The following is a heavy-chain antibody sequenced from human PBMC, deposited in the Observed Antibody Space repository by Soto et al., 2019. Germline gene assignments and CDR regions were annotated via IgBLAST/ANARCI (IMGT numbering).Heavy chain of an antibody. J-gene: IGHJ5*02. V-gene: IGHV4-59*01. Sequence: QVQLQESGPGLVKPSETLSLTCTVSGGSISSYYWSWIRQPPGKGLEWIGYIYYSGSTNYNPSLKSRVTISVDTSKNQFSLKLSSVTAADTAVYYCASYYGSGSYNDWFDPWGQGTLVTVSS. CDR3: ASYYGSGSYNDWFDP. D-gene: IGHD3-10*01. CDR2: IYYSGST. CDR1: GGSISSYY.